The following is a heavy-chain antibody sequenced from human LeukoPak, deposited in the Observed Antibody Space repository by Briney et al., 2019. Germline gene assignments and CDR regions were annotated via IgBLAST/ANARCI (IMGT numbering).Heavy chain of an antibody. CDR1: GFSVSTNY. Sequence: GRSLRLSCAASGFSVSTNYMIWVRQAPGMGLECVSVISNHGTTYYADSVKGRFSISRDNSKNTVFLQMNSLRAEDTAVYYCARDNTISGHYEVGYWGQGTLVTVSS. CDR2: ISNHGTT. CDR3: ARDNTISGHYEVGY. D-gene: IGHD3-3*01. V-gene: IGHV3-53*01. J-gene: IGHJ4*02.